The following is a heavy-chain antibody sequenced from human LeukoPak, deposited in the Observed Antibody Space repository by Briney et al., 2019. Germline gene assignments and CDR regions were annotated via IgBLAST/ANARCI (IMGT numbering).Heavy chain of an antibody. D-gene: IGHD3-10*01. V-gene: IGHV4-34*01. Sequence: SETLSLTCAVYGGSFSGYSWSRVRQPPGKGLEWIGDITHSGTTNYNAFLESRVTISVDTSKNQFSMKVTSVTAADTAVYYCATGLHDSGVIYGMDVWGKGTTVTVSS. CDR3: ATGLHDSGVIYGMDV. J-gene: IGHJ6*04. CDR2: ITHSGTT. CDR1: GGSFSGYS.